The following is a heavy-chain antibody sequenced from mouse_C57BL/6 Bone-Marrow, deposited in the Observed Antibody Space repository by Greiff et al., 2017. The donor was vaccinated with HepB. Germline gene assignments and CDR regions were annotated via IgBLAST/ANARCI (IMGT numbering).Heavy chain of an antibody. D-gene: IGHD1-1*01. J-gene: IGHJ3*01. CDR3: TREDYGSRDPFAY. CDR1: GFTFSSYA. V-gene: IGHV5-9-1*02. CDR2: ISSGGDYI. Sequence: EVKLMESGEGLVKPGGSLKLSCAASGFTFSSYAMSWVRQTPEKRLEWVAYISSGGDYIYYADTVKGRFTISRDNARNTLYLKMSSLKSEDKAMYYCTREDYGSRDPFAYWGQGTLVTVSA.